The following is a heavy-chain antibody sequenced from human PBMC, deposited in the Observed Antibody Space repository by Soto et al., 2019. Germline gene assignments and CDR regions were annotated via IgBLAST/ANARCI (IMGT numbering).Heavy chain of an antibody. Sequence: SQTLSRTCAICGDSVSSNSAAWNWIRQSPSRGLEWLGRTYYRSKWYNDYAVSVKSRITINPDTSKNQFSLQLNSVTPEDTAVYYCARGDIVVVPAASYYYYYMDVWGKGTTVTVSS. CDR3: ARGDIVVVPAASYYYYYMDV. D-gene: IGHD2-2*01. V-gene: IGHV6-1*01. CDR1: GDSVSSNSAA. CDR2: TYYRSKWYN. J-gene: IGHJ6*03.